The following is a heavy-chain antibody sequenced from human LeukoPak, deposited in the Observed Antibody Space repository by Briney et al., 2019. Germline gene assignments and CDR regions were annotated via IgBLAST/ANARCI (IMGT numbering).Heavy chain of an antibody. J-gene: IGHJ4*02. Sequence: SETLSLTCTVSGDSISSSSYYWGWIRQPPGEGLEWIGSIYYSGSTYYNPSLKSRVTISVDTSKNQFSLKLSSVTAADTAVYYCASSQYSSSWSTYYFDYWGQGTLVTVSS. CDR1: GDSISSSSYY. D-gene: IGHD6-13*01. CDR2: IYYSGST. V-gene: IGHV4-39*01. CDR3: ASSQYSSSWSTYYFDY.